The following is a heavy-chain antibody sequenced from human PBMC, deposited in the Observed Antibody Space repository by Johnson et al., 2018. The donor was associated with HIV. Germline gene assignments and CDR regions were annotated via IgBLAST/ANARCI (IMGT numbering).Heavy chain of an antibody. CDR2: IRYDGSNK. D-gene: IGHD5-12*01. CDR3: AKVRGWSDDTFDI. Sequence: QVQLVESGGGVVQPGGSLRLSCAASGFTFSSYGMHWVRQAPGKGLELVAFIRYDGSNKYYADSVKGRFTIPRDNSKNTLYLQMNSLRAEDTAVYYCAKVRGWSDDTFDIWGQGTMVTVSS. J-gene: IGHJ3*02. V-gene: IGHV3-30*02. CDR1: GFTFSSYG.